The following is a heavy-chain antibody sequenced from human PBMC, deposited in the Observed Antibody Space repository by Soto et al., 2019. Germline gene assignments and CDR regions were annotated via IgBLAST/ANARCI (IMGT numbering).Heavy chain of an antibody. V-gene: IGHV5-10-1*01. CDR2: IDPSDSYT. D-gene: IGHD3-22*01. CDR3: ARHLPTYYYDSSGLHAFDI. J-gene: IGHJ3*02. Sequence: PGESLKISCKGSGYSFTSYWTSWVRQMPGKGLDWMGRIDPSDSYTNYSPSFQGHVTISADKSISTAYLQWSSLKASDTAMYYCARHLPTYYYDSSGLHAFDIWGQGTMVTVSS. CDR1: GYSFTSYW.